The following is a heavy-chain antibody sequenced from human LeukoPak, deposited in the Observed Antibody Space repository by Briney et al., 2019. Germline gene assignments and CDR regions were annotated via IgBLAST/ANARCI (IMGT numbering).Heavy chain of an antibody. CDR2: VSYDGYTT. D-gene: IGHD4-11*01. Sequence: GGSLRLSCAASGFTFSSYGMHWVRQAPAKGLEWVAVVSYDGYTTDYGDYVKGRVTNSRDNSNNTVYLQMSSLSADDTAVYFCAKARYSTHLDNWGQGALVTVSS. CDR3: AKARYSTHLDN. J-gene: IGHJ4*02. V-gene: IGHV3-30*18. CDR1: GFTFSSYG.